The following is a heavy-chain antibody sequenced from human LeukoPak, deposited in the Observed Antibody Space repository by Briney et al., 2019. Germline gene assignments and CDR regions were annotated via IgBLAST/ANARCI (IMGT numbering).Heavy chain of an antibody. CDR3: ARDQSMDV. J-gene: IGHJ6*02. V-gene: IGHV3-23*01. Sequence: PGGSLRLSCAASGFTFSDYAMSWVRQAPGKGLEWVSTVSTNGGGTYYADSVKGRFTISRDNAKNSLYLQMNSLRAEDTAVYYCARDQSMDVWGQGTTVTVSS. CDR1: GFTFSDYA. CDR2: VSTNGGGT.